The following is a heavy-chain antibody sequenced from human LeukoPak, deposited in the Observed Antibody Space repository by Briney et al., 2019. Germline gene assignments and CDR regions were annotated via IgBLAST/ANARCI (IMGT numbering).Heavy chain of an antibody. V-gene: IGHV3-21*01. CDR1: GFSFSSYS. CDR2: ISGGSSYI. Sequence: GGSLRLSCAASGFSFSSYSMNWVRQAPGRGLEWVSSISGGSSYIYYADSVKGRFTISRDNAKNSLFLQMNSLRAEDTAVYYCSRVDENGYNFAWGQGTLVTVSS. CDR3: SRVDENGYNFA. J-gene: IGHJ5*02. D-gene: IGHD5-24*01.